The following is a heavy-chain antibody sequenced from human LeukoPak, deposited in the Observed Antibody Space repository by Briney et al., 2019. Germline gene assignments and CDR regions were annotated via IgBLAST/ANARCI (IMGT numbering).Heavy chain of an antibody. D-gene: IGHD3-22*01. CDR3: AKWLTPDDY. Sequence: PGGSLRLSCAASGFTFSSYAMSWVRQPPGKGLELVSAISGSGGSTYYADSVKGRFTISRDNSKNTLYLQMNSRRAEDTAVYYCAKWLTPDDYWGQGTLVTVSS. J-gene: IGHJ4*02. V-gene: IGHV3-23*01. CDR2: ISGSGGST. CDR1: GFTFSSYA.